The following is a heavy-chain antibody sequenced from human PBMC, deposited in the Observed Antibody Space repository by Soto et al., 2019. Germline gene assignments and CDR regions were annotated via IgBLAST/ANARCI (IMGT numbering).Heavy chain of an antibody. CDR2: IDPSDSYT. J-gene: IGHJ6*02. Sequence: PGESLKISCKGSGYSFTSYWISWVRQMPGKGLEWMGRIDPSDSYTNYSPSFQGHVTISADKSISTAYLQWSSLKASDTAMYYCAWGEWLPLPRGYYYGMDVWGQGTTVTVSS. D-gene: IGHD3-3*01. CDR1: GYSFTSYW. CDR3: AWGEWLPLPRGYYYGMDV. V-gene: IGHV5-10-1*01.